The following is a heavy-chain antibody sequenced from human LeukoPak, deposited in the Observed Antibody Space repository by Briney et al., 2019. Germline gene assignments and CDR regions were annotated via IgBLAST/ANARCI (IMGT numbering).Heavy chain of an antibody. D-gene: IGHD2-2*01. CDR3: ARTQRYCSSTGCPDYGMDV. V-gene: IGHV4-59*01. J-gene: IGHJ6*02. Sequence: SETLSLTCTVSGGSISSYYWSWIRQPPGKGLEWIGYIYYSGSTNYNPSLKGRVTISVDTSKNQFSLKLSSVTAADTAVYYCARTQRYCSSTGCPDYGMDVWGQGTTVTVSS. CDR1: GGSISSYY. CDR2: IYYSGST.